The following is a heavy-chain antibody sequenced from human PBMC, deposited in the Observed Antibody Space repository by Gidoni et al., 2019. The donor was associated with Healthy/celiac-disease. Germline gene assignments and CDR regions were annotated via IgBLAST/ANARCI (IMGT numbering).Heavy chain of an antibody. J-gene: IGHJ5*02. D-gene: IGHD2-2*01. CDR3: ARDSECSSTSCYGENWFDP. V-gene: IGHV3-21*01. CDR1: GFTFSSYS. Sequence: EVQLVESGGGLVKPGGSLRLSCAASGFTFSSYSMNWVRQAPGKGLEWVSSISSSSSYIYYADSVKGRFTISRDNAKNSLYLQMNSLRAEDTAVYYCARDSECSSTSCYGENWFDPWGQGTLVTVSS. CDR2: ISSSSSYI.